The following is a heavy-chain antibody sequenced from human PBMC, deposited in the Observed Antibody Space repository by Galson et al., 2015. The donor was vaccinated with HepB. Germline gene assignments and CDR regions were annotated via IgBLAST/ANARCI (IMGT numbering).Heavy chain of an antibody. CDR1: GFTFSSYW. D-gene: IGHD4-17*01. Sequence: SLRLSCAASGFTFSSYWMSWVRQAPGKGLEWVANIKQDGSEKYYVDSVKGRFTISRDNAKNSLYLQMNSLRAEDTAVYYCAKDLVGDYGDHGYYWGQGTLVTVSS. J-gene: IGHJ4*02. CDR2: IKQDGSEK. CDR3: AKDLVGDYGDHGYY. V-gene: IGHV3-7*03.